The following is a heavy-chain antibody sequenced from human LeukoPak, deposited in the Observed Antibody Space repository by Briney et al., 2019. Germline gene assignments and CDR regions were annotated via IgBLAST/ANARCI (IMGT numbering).Heavy chain of an antibody. Sequence: SETLSLTCTVSGGSISSYYWSWLRQPPGKGLEWIGYIYYSGSTNYNPSLKSRVTISVDTSKNQFSLKLSSVTAADTAVYYCARDLFRRSALGFWGQGTLVTVSS. D-gene: IGHD1-26*01. CDR3: ARDLFRRSALGF. J-gene: IGHJ4*02. V-gene: IGHV4-59*01. CDR1: GGSISSYY. CDR2: IYYSGST.